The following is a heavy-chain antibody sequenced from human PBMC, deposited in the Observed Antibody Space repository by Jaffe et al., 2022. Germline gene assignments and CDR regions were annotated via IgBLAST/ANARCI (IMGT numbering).Heavy chain of an antibody. V-gene: IGHV4-61*01. Sequence: QVQLQESGPGLVKPSETLSLTCTVSGGSVSSGSYYWSWIRQPPGKGLEWIGYIYYSGSTNYNPSLKSRVTISVDTSKNQFSLKLSSVTAADTAVYYCATVDTYAFDIWGQGTMVTVSS. D-gene: IGHD3-16*01. CDR3: ATVDTYAFDI. CDR1: GGSVSSGSYY. J-gene: IGHJ3*02. CDR2: IYYSGST.